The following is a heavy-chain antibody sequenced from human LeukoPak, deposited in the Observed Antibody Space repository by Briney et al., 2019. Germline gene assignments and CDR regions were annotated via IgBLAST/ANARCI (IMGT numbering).Heavy chain of an antibody. CDR2: ISSSGSTI. V-gene: IGHV3-11*01. J-gene: IGHJ5*02. D-gene: IGHD3-3*01. Sequence: KPGGSLRLSCAASGFTFSDYYMSWIRQAPGKGLEWVSYISSSGSTIYYADSVKGRFTISRDNAKNPLYLQMNSLRAEDTAVYYCARRFTIFGVVILDPWGQGTLVTVSS. CDR1: GFTFSDYY. CDR3: ARRFTIFGVVILDP.